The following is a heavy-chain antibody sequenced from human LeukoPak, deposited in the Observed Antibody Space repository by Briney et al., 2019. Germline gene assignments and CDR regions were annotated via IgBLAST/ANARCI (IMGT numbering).Heavy chain of an antibody. V-gene: IGHV1-18*01. CDR1: GYTFTSYG. D-gene: IGHD3-22*01. Sequence: GASVKVSCKASGYTFTSYGISWVRQAPGQGLEWMGWISAYNGNTNYAQKLQGRVTMTTDTSTSTAYMELRSLRSDDTAVYYCARLPYTHMYYDSSGYYPDYWGQGTLVTVSS. CDR3: ARLPYTHMYYDSSGYYPDY. CDR2: ISAYNGNT. J-gene: IGHJ4*02.